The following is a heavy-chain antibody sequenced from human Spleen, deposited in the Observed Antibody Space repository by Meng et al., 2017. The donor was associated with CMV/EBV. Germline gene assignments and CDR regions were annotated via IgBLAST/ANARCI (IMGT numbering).Heavy chain of an antibody. CDR2: IDWYDDK. D-gene: IGHD2-2*01. V-gene: IGHV2-70D*14. J-gene: IGHJ6*02. CDR3: ARTLGYCSSSGCREGMDV. CDR1: GFSLSTSGMR. Sequence: SGPTLVKPTQTLTLTCTFTGFSLSTSGMRVSWIRQPPGTALEWLARIDWYDDKFYSTALKTRLTISKDTSKNQVVLTMTNMDPVDTATYYCARTLGYCSSSGCREGMDVWGQGTTVTVSS.